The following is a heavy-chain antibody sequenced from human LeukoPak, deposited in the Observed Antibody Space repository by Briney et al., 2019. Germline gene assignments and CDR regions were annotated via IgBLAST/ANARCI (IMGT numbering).Heavy chain of an antibody. CDR3: ARETVTTFFTTGWFDP. CDR1: GGSFSGYY. J-gene: IGHJ5*02. CDR2: INHSGST. D-gene: IGHD4-17*01. V-gene: IGHV4-34*01. Sequence: SETLSLTCAVYGGSFSGYYWSWIRQPPGKGLEWIGEINHSGSTNYNPSLKSRVTISVDTSKNQFSLKLSSVTAADTAVYYCARETVTTFFTTGWFDPWGQGTLVTVSS.